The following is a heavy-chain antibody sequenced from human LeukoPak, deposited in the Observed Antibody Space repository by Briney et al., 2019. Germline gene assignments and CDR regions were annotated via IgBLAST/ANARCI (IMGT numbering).Heavy chain of an antibody. D-gene: IGHD1-26*01. CDR2: ISGSGGST. CDR3: AASEGTIVGANFDY. CDR1: GFTFSSYG. V-gene: IGHV3-23*01. Sequence: GGSLRLSCAASGFTFSSYGMHWVRQAPGKGLEWVSAISGSGGSTYYADSVKGRFTISRDNSKNTLYLQMNSLRAEDTAVYYCAASEGTIVGANFDYWGQGTLVTVSS. J-gene: IGHJ4*02.